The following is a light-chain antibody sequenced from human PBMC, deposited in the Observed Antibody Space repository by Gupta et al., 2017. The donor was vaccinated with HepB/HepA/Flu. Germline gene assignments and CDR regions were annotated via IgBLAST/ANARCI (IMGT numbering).Light chain of an antibody. CDR2: EDK. V-gene: IGLV6-57*03. CDR1: SGSIAYNY. J-gene: IGLJ2*01. CDR3: QSSNLTSQI. Sequence: NFMLTQPHSVSEFPGKTVTISCTRSSGSIAYNYVQWYQQRPGSAPTTVIYEDKDRPSGVPDRFSGSIDRSSNSASLTISGLRAEDEADYYCQSSNLTSQIFGGGTRLTVL.